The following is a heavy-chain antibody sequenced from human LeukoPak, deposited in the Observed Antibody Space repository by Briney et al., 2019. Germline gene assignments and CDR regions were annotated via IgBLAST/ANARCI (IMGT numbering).Heavy chain of an antibody. CDR3: ARGEAPTGTNSYMDV. CDR1: GGTFSSYA. V-gene: IGHV1-69*05. D-gene: IGHD1-1*01. J-gene: IGHJ6*03. CDR2: IIPIFGTA. Sequence: VASVKVSCKASGGTFSSYAISWVRQAPGQGLEWMGGIIPIFGTANYAQKFQGRGTITTDESTSTAYMELSRLRSEDTAVYYCARGEAPTGTNSYMDVWGKGTTVTVSS.